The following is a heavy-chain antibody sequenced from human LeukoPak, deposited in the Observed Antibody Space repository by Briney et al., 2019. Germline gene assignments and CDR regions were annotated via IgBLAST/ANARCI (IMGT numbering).Heavy chain of an antibody. Sequence: GGSLRLSCAASGFTFSSYSMNWVRQAPGKGLEWVSSISSSSSYIYYADSVKGRFTISRDNAKNSLYLQMNSLRAEDTAVYYCARPNSVDYYGSGSYFSTDYWGQGTLVTVSS. J-gene: IGHJ4*02. V-gene: IGHV3-21*01. CDR3: ARPNSVDYYGSGSYFSTDY. CDR1: GFTFSSYS. D-gene: IGHD3-10*01. CDR2: ISSSSSYI.